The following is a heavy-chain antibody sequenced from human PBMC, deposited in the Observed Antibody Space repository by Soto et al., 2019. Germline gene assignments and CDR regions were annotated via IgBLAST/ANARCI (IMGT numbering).Heavy chain of an antibody. J-gene: IGHJ4*02. CDR3: ARRDRMAVAADY. CDR1: GGSISSSSYY. V-gene: IGHV4-39*01. Sequence: PSETLSLTCTVSGGSISSSSYYWGWIRQPPGKGLEWIGSIYYSGSTYYNPSLKSRVTISVDTSKNQFSLKLSSVTAADTAVYYCARRDRMAVAADYWGQGTLVTVSS. CDR2: IYYSGST. D-gene: IGHD6-19*01.